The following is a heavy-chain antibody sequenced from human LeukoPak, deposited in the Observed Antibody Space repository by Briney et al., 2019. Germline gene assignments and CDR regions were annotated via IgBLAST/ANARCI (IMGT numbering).Heavy chain of an antibody. Sequence: PGGSLRLSCAASGVIISGYAMSWVRQAPGKGLEWVSAINDRGDSTYCAESVKGRFTISRDNSKSTVYLQMNSLRTEDTAVYYCAKDLVSPGFNWFDLWGQGTLVTVSS. D-gene: IGHD2/OR15-2a*01. CDR1: GVIISGYA. J-gene: IGHJ5*02. V-gene: IGHV3-23*01. CDR2: INDRGDST. CDR3: AKDLVSPGFNWFDL.